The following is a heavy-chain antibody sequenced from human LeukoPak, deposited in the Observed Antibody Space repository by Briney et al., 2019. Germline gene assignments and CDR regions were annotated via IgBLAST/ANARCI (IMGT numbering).Heavy chain of an antibody. D-gene: IGHD2-2*01. CDR1: GFTFSSYS. V-gene: IGHV3-48*01. CDR3: ARDCSSTSCYGH. J-gene: IGHJ4*02. Sequence: GGSLRLSCAASGFTFSSYSMNWVRQAPGKGLEWVSYISSSSSSTIYYADSVKGRFTISRDNAKNSLYLQMNSLRAEDTAVYYCARDCSSTSCYGHWGQGTLVTVSS. CDR2: ISSSSSSTI.